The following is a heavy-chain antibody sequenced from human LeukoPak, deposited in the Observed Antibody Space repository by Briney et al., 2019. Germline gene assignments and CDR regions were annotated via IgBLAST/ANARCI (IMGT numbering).Heavy chain of an antibody. CDR2: IYTSGST. CDR1: GGSISGGSYY. CDR3: AREGDYDFWSGLDY. D-gene: IGHD3-3*01. Sequence: SETLSLTCTVSGGSISGGSYYWSWIRQPAGKGLEWIGRIYTSGSTNYNPSLKSRVTISVDTSKNQFSLKLSSVTAADTAVYYCAREGDYDFWSGLDYWGQGTLVTVSS. J-gene: IGHJ4*02. V-gene: IGHV4-61*02.